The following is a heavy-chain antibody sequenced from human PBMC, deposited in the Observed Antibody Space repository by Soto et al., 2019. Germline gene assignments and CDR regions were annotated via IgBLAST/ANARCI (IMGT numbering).Heavy chain of an antibody. CDR3: AKDQLGYSSSWYELVY. J-gene: IGHJ4*02. CDR1: GFTFSSYG. Sequence: GGSLRLSCAASGFTFSSYGMHWVRQAPGKGLEWVAVISYDGSNKYYADSVKGRFTISRDNSKNTLYLQMNSLRAEDTAVYYCAKDQLGYSSSWYELVYWGQGTLVTVSS. V-gene: IGHV3-30*18. CDR2: ISYDGSNK. D-gene: IGHD6-13*01.